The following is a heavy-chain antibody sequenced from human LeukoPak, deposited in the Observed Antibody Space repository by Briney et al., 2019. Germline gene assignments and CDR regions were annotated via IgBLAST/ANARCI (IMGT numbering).Heavy chain of an antibody. D-gene: IGHD2-15*01. J-gene: IGHJ2*01. V-gene: IGHV4-59*01. CDR1: GGSISSYY. CDR3: ARDVVVVAATPYWYFDR. Sequence: SETLSLTCTVSGGSISSYYRSWIRQPSGKGLEWIGYIYYSGSTNYNPSLKSRVTISVDTSKNQFSLKLSSVTAADTAVYYCARDVVVVAATPYWYFDRWGRGTLVTVSS. CDR2: IYYSGST.